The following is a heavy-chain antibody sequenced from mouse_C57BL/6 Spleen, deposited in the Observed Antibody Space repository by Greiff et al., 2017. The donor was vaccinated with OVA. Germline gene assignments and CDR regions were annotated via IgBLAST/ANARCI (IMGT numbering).Heavy chain of an antibody. Sequence: VQLQQSGAELVRPGSSVKLSCKASGYTFTSYWMHWVKQRPIQGLEWIGNIDPSDSETHYNQKFKDKATLTVDKSSSTAYMQLSSLTSEDSAVYYCARNYGSSLNAMDYWGQGTSVTVSS. CDR2: IDPSDSET. V-gene: IGHV1-52*01. D-gene: IGHD1-1*01. CDR3: ARNYGSSLNAMDY. CDR1: GYTFTSYW. J-gene: IGHJ4*01.